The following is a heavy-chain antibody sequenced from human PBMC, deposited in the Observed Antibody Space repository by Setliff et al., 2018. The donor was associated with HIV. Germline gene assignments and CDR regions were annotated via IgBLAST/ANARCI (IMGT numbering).Heavy chain of an antibody. Sequence: SVKVSCKASGGTFSSYAISWVRQAPGQGLEWMGGITPIFGTAKYVQKFQGRVTITTDESTSTAYMELNSLTSEDTAVYYCARDNTAFDIWGQGSMVTVSS. V-gene: IGHV1-69*05. D-gene: IGHD2-2*02. CDR1: GGTFSSYA. CDR3: ARDNTAFDI. CDR2: ITPIFGTA. J-gene: IGHJ3*02.